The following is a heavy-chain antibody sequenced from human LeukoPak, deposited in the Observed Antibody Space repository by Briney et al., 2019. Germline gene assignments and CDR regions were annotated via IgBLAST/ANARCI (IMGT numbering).Heavy chain of an antibody. Sequence: ASVKVSCKASGGTFSSYAISWVRQAPGQGLEWMGGFDPEDGETIYAQKFQGRVTMTEDTSTDTAYMELSSLRSEDTAVYYCATDRQYSSSWYGLRAHLPIWGQGTMVTVSS. CDR1: GGTFSSYA. J-gene: IGHJ3*02. CDR2: FDPEDGET. CDR3: ATDRQYSSSWYGLRAHLPI. V-gene: IGHV1-24*01. D-gene: IGHD6-13*01.